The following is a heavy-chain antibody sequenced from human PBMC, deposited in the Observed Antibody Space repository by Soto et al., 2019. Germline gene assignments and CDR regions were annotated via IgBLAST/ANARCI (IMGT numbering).Heavy chain of an antibody. CDR1: GYTFITYG. Sequence: QVQLVQSGAEVKKPGASVKVSCKASGYTFITYGVSWVRQAPGQGLDWLGWSSTYNGNTRYAERIQGRVTMTTNTTRNNSEMALRNLRSDDTAVYYCARGPTDYYDNSANYFLDYWGQGTLVTVSS. CDR3: ARGPTDYYDNSANYFLDY. V-gene: IGHV1-18*01. CDR2: SSTYNGNT. D-gene: IGHD3-22*01. J-gene: IGHJ4*02.